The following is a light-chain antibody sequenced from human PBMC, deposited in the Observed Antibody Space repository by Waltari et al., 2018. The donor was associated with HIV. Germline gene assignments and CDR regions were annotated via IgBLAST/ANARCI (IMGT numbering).Light chain of an antibody. J-gene: IGLJ1*01. CDR2: EVT. CDR3: CSYTSSNTYD. V-gene: IGLV2-14*03. CDR1: SGDVGGYNF. Sequence: QSALTQPASVSGSPGPSITISCPGTSGDVGGYNFVSWYQQHPGKAPKLIIYEVTYRPSGVSDRFSGSKSGNTASLTISGLQAEDEADYYCCSYTSSNTYDFGTGTTVTVL.